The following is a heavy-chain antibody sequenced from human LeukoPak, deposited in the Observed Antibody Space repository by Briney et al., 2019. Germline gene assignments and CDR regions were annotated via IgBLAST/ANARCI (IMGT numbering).Heavy chain of an antibody. V-gene: IGHV3-21*01. CDR1: GDTFGGHT. Sequence: GGSLRLSCAASGDTFGGHTMNWIRQAPRQGREWLSSHVDSGIYIYSAESVKGRFISSRDNAKGSLYLQMNSLRAEDTAVYYCASEGCGWYCLESWGQGTLVTVSS. D-gene: IGHD6-19*01. CDR3: ASEGCGWYCLES. J-gene: IGHJ4*02. CDR2: HVDSGIYI.